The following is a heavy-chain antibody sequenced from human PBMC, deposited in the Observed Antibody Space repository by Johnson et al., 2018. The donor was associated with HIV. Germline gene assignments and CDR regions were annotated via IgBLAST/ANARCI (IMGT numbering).Heavy chain of an antibody. Sequence: QVQLVESGGGVVQPGGSLRLSCAASGLTFSSYGMHWVRQAPGKGLEWVAFIRYDGSNKYYADSVKGRFTISRDNSKNTLYLQMNSLRAEDTAVYYCARDDGGGGDAFDIWGQGTMVTVSS. CDR3: ARDDGGGGDAFDI. D-gene: IGHD2-15*01. V-gene: IGHV3-30*02. CDR1: GLTFSSYG. J-gene: IGHJ3*02. CDR2: IRYDGSNK.